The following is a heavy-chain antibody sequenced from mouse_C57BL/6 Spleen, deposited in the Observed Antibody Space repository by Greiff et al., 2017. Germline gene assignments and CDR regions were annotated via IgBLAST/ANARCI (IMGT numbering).Heavy chain of an antibody. Sequence: EVKLVESGPELVKPGASVKISCKASGYTFTDYYMNWVKQSHGKSLEWIGDINPNNGGTSYNQKFKGKATLTVDKSSSTAYMELRSLTSEDSAVYYCARCGYYSPYYFDYWGQGTTLTVSS. CDR1: GYTFTDYY. CDR3: ARCGYYSPYYFDY. CDR2: INPNNGGT. V-gene: IGHV1-26*01. D-gene: IGHD2-12*01. J-gene: IGHJ2*01.